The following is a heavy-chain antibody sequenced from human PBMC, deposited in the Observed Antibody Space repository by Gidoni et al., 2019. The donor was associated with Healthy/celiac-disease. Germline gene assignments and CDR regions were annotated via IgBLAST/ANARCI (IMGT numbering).Heavy chain of an antibody. J-gene: IGHJ6*02. CDR2: ISWNSGSI. D-gene: IGHD2-21*01. CDR3: AKDIRVNRDYYYGMDV. CDR1: GFTFDDYA. V-gene: IGHV3-9*01. Sequence: EVQLVESGGGLVQPGRSLRLSCAASGFTFDDYAMHWVRQAPGKGLEWVSGISWNSGSIGYADSVKGRFTISRDNAKNSLYLQMNSLRAEDTALYYCAKDIRVNRDYYYGMDVWGQGTTVTVSS.